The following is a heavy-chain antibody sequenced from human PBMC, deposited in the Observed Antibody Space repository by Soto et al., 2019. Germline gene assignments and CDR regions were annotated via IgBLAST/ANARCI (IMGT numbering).Heavy chain of an antibody. V-gene: IGHV3-23*01. CDR1: GFTFSNYA. D-gene: IGHD3-10*01. J-gene: IGHJ4*02. CDR2: ISGDTTNT. CDR3: AKGTVPYASGTSYMYFFDY. Sequence: GGSLRLSCAASGFTFSNYAMGWVRQAPGTGLEWVSAISGDTTNTYYADSVKGRFTISRDNSKNTLDLHMNSLRAEDTATYYCAKGTVPYASGTSYMYFFDYWGQGTLVTVSS.